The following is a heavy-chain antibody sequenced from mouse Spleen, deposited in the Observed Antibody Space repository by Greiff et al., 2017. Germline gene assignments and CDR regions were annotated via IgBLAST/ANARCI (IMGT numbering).Heavy chain of an antibody. V-gene: IGHV5-17*01. D-gene: IGHD2-13*01. J-gene: IGHJ4*01. CDR1: GFTFSDYG. Sequence: EVKLVESGGGLVKPGGSLKLSCAASGFTFSDYGMHWVRQAPEKGLEWVAYISSGSSTIYYADTVKGRFTIFRDNAKNTLFLQMTSLRSEDTAMYYCARMDYTWGDYWGQGTSVTVSS. CDR3: ARMDYTWGDY. CDR2: ISSGSSTI.